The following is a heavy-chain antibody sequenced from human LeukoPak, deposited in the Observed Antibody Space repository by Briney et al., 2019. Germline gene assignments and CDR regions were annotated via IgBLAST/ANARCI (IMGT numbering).Heavy chain of an antibody. CDR3: ARDLTVAYNPFDY. Sequence: SETLSLTCTVSGGSISSSSYYWGWIRQPPGKGLEWIGSIYYSGSTYYNPSLKSRVTISVDTSKNQFSLKLSSVTAADTAVYYCARDLTVAYNPFDYWGQGTLVTVSS. CDR1: GGSISSSSYY. V-gene: IGHV4-39*07. J-gene: IGHJ4*02. CDR2: IYYSGST. D-gene: IGHD4-23*01.